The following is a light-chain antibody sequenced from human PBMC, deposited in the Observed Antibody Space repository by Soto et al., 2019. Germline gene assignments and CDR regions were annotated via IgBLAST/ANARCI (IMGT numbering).Light chain of an antibody. CDR2: AAS. CDR1: QGIRND. CDR3: LQDYNYPWT. Sequence: AIQMTQSPSSLSASVGDRVTITCRASQGIRNDLGWYQQKPGKAPTLLIFAASSLETGVPSRFSGSGSGTDFTLTISSLQPDDFATYYCLQDYNYPWTFGQGTKVEVK. J-gene: IGKJ1*01. V-gene: IGKV1-6*01.